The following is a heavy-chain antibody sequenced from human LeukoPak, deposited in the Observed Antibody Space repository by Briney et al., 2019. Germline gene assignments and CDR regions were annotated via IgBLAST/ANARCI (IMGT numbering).Heavy chain of an antibody. Sequence: ASVTVSCKASGYTFTSYYMHWVRQAPGQGLEWMGIINPSGGSTSYAQKFQGRVTMTRDTSTSTVYMELSSLRSEDTAVYYCARDYDFWSGYYYYYYYGMDVWGQGTTVTVSS. J-gene: IGHJ6*02. CDR2: INPSGGST. D-gene: IGHD3-3*01. CDR3: ARDYDFWSGYYYYYYYGMDV. CDR1: GYTFTSYY. V-gene: IGHV1-46*01.